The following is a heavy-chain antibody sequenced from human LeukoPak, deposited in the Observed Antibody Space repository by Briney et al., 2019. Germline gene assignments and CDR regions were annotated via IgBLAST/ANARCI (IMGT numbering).Heavy chain of an antibody. CDR1: GGSISSYY. D-gene: IGHD7-27*01. CDR3: ARENSELGIEYYYYYMDV. J-gene: IGHJ6*03. CDR2: IYTSGST. Sequence: SETLSLTCTVSGGSISSYYWSWIRQPAGKGLEWIGRIYTSGSTNYNPSLKSRVTMSVDTSKNQFSLKLSSVTAADTAVYYCARENSELGIEYYYYYMDVWGKGTTVTVSS. V-gene: IGHV4-4*07.